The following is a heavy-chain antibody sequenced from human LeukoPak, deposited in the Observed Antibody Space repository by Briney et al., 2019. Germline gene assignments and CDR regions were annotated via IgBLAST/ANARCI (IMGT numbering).Heavy chain of an antibody. V-gene: IGHV3-48*01. D-gene: IGHD3-22*01. Sequence: GGSLRLSCAASGFTFSSYSMNWVRQAPGKGLEWVSYISSSSSTIYYADSVKGRFTISRDNAKNSLYLQMNSLRAEDTAVYYCARVWYYDSSGYYYPEAAFDIWGQGTMVTVSS. CDR3: ARVWYYDSSGYYYPEAAFDI. CDR2: ISSSSSTI. CDR1: GFTFSSYS. J-gene: IGHJ3*02.